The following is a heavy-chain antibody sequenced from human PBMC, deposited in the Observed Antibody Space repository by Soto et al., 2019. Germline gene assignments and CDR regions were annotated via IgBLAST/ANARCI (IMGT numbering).Heavy chain of an antibody. Sequence: SETLSLTCAVYGGSFSGYYWSWIRQPPGKGLEWIGEINHSGSTNYNPSLKSRVTISVDTSKNQFSLKLSSVTAADTAVYYCARGRKNDYWGQGTLVTVSS. CDR1: GGSFSGYY. CDR3: ARGRKNDY. J-gene: IGHJ4*02. CDR2: INHSGST. V-gene: IGHV4-34*01.